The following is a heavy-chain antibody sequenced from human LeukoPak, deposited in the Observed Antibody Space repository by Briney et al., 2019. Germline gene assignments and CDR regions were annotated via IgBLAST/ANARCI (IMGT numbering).Heavy chain of an antibody. Sequence: GGSLRLSCAASGFTFSSYCMNWVRQAPGKGLEWVSSISSSSSYIYYADSVKGRFTISRDNAKNSLYLQMNSLRAEDTAVYYCARDIGWELVDAFDIWGQGTMVTVSS. CDR2: ISSSSSYI. CDR3: ARDIGWELVDAFDI. D-gene: IGHD1-26*01. CDR1: GFTFSSYC. V-gene: IGHV3-21*01. J-gene: IGHJ3*02.